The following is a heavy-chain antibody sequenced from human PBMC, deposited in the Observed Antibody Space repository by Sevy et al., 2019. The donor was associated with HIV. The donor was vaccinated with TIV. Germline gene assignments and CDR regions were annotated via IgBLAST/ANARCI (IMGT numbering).Heavy chain of an antibody. J-gene: IGHJ4*02. CDR2: ISNSGTTI. D-gene: IGHD4-17*01. V-gene: IGHV3-48*03. CDR3: ARDLPPSATTVPHFDC. CDR1: GFTFTSYE. Sequence: GGSLRLPCAASGFTFTSYEMNWVRQAPGKGLEWLSYISNSGTTIYYSDSVKGRFTISRDNARNSLYLQMSSLRAEDTAVYYCARDLPPSATTVPHFDCWGQGTLVTVSS.